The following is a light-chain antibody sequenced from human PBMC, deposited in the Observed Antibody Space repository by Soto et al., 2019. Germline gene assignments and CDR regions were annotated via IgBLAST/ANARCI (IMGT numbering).Light chain of an antibody. V-gene: IGLV2-14*01. CDR3: SSYTSTGTVL. J-gene: IGLJ2*01. Sequence: QSALTQPASVSGSPGQSITISCTGTSSDIGGYNFVSWYQQHPGKAPKLMIYEVSLRPSGVSNRFSGSKSGNTASLTISGVPGEDEADYYCSSYTSTGTVLFGGGTKLTVL. CDR1: SSDIGGYNF. CDR2: EVS.